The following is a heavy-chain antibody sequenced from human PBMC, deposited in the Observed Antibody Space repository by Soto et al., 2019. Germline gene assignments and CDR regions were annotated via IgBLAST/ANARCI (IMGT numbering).Heavy chain of an antibody. J-gene: IGHJ6*02. D-gene: IGHD1-26*01. CDR1: GGTFSSYA. CDR3: AREGGSYRPYYYYGMDV. CDR2: IIPIFGTA. Sequence: SVKVSCKASGGTFSSYAISWVRQAPGQGLEWMGGIIPIFGTANYAQKFQGRATITADESTSTAYMELSSLRSEDTAVYYCAREGGSYRPYYYYGMDVWGQGTTVTVSS. V-gene: IGHV1-69*13.